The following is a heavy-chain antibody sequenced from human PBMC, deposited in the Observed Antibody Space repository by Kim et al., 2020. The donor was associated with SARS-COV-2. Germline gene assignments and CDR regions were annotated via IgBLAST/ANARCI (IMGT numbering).Heavy chain of an antibody. V-gene: IGHV3-33*01. Sequence: YADSVKGRFTISRDNSKNTLYLQMNSLRSEDTAVYYCARGGAGTSSYGMDVWGQGTTVTVSS. D-gene: IGHD6-13*01. CDR3: ARGGAGTSSYGMDV. J-gene: IGHJ6*02.